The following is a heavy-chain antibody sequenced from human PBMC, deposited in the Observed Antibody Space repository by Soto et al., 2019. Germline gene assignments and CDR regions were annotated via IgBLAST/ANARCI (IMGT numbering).Heavy chain of an antibody. V-gene: IGHV4-4*01. CDR2: IFHRGST. CDR3: ARGDSGSYLREGLGYYYVMDI. Sequence: PETLSLTCVVPGGSIRGDYWRTWVRQSPGKGLEWLGEIFHRGSTNSNPSLKTRVTLSVDKSKREFSLNLTSVTAADTAVYFCARGDSGSYLREGLGYYYVMDIWGQGTTVTVSS. CDR1: GGSIRGDYW. D-gene: IGHD1-26*01. J-gene: IGHJ6*02.